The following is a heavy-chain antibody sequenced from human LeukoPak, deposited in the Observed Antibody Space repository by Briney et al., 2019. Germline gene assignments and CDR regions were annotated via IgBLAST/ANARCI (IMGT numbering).Heavy chain of an antibody. CDR2: VYHSGST. Sequence: SETLSLTCAVSGHSITSNNWWSWVRQPPGKGLEWIGEVYHSGSTNYHPSLKRRVTITVDKSNIQFSLKLTSVTAADTAVYYCARDSDLTGYFSRFYYGLVVWRKGTTVTVSS. J-gene: IGHJ6*04. D-gene: IGHD3-9*01. CDR3: ARDSDLTGYFSRFYYGLVV. V-gene: IGHV4-4*02. CDR1: GHSITSNNW.